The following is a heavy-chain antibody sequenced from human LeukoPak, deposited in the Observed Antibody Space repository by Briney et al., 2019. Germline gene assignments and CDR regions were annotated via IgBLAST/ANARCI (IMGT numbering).Heavy chain of an antibody. Sequence: PGGSLRLSCAASAFTFSSYAMHRVREAPGKGLEWGAVISYDGSNKYYADSVKGRFTISRDNSKNTLYLQMNSLRAEDTAVYYCARGLGYCSGGSCYCDYWGQGTLVTVSS. D-gene: IGHD2-15*01. CDR3: ARGLGYCSGGSCYCDY. CDR1: AFTFSSYA. V-gene: IGHV3-30*04. J-gene: IGHJ4*02. CDR2: ISYDGSNK.